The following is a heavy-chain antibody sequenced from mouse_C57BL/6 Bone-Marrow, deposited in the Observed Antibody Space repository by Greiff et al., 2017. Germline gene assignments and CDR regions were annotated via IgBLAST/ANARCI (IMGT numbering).Heavy chain of an antibody. Sequence: EVLLVESGAELVRPGASVKLSCTASGFNIKDAYMHWVKQRPEQGLEWIGWIDPENGDTEYASKFQGKATITADKSSNTAYLQLSSLTSEDTAVYYGTSHDGYSYYFDYWGQGTTLTVSS. V-gene: IGHV14-4*01. CDR2: IDPENGDT. J-gene: IGHJ2*01. CDR3: TSHDGYSYYFDY. D-gene: IGHD2-3*01. CDR1: GFNIKDAY.